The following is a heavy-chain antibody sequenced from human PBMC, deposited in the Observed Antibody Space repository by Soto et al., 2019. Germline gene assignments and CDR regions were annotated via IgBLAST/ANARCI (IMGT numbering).Heavy chain of an antibody. D-gene: IGHD4-17*01. Sequence: QLPLRESGPGLVKPSETLSLTCTVSGGSISGGVGGLCYWSWIRPPPGKGLEWIGYIYDSGSTYYHPPLKSRVTLSVDTSKNQFSRRLSSVTAADTAVYYCAREVIPLTTDWYFDLWGLGTLVTVSS. CDR3: AREVIPLTTDWYFDL. CDR1: GGSISGGVGGLCY. CDR2: IYDSGST. V-gene: IGHV4-30-4*01. J-gene: IGHJ2*01.